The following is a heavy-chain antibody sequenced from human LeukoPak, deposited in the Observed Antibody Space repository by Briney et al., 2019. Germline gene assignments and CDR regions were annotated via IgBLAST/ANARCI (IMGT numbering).Heavy chain of an antibody. CDR2: IDTSDSYT. D-gene: IGHD1-14*01. J-gene: IGHJ4*02. CDR3: ARQVDNQHHPYGDFDY. CDR1: GYTFTSYW. Sequence: PGESLKISCKGSGYTFTSYWISWVRQMPGKGLEWMGRIDTSDSYTNYSPSFQGHVTISADKSISTAYLQWSSLKASDTAMYYCARQVDNQHHPYGDFDYWGQGTLVTVSS. V-gene: IGHV5-10-1*01.